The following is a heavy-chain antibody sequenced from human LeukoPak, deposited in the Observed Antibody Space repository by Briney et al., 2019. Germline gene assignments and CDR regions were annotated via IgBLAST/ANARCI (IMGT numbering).Heavy chain of an antibody. CDR3: ARGGYSYGYGLDY. CDR2: ISSSSSYI. J-gene: IGHJ4*02. CDR1: GFTFSSYS. V-gene: IGHV3-21*01. D-gene: IGHD5-18*01. Sequence: PGGSLRLSCAASGFTFSSYSMNWVRQAPGKGLEWVSSISSSSSYIYYADSVKGRFTISRDNAKNSLYLQMNSLRAEDTAVYYCARGGYSYGYGLDYWGQGTLVTVSS.